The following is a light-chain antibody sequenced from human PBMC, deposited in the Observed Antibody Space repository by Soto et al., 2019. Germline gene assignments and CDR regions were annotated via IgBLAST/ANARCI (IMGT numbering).Light chain of an antibody. Sequence: QSVLTQPPSASGTPGQRVIISCSGSSSNIGSNTVNWYQQLPGTAPKLLIYSNNQRPSGVPDRFSGSTSGTSASLAISGLQSEDEADYYCAAWDDSLNGHVFGPGTQLTVL. CDR3: AAWDDSLNGHV. V-gene: IGLV1-44*01. CDR2: SNN. CDR1: SSNIGSNT. J-gene: IGLJ7*01.